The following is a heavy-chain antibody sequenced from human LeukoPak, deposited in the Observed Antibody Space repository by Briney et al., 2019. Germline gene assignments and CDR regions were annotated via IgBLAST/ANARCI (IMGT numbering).Heavy chain of an antibody. CDR3: ARFFSSVVTFYFDY. V-gene: IGHV2-5*01. CDR1: GFSLSTSGVG. Sequence: SGPTLVNPTQTLTLTCTFSGFSLSTSGVGVGWIRQPPGKALEWLALIYWNDDKRYSPSLKSRLTITKDTSKNQVVLTMTNMDPVDTATYYCARFFSSVVTFYFDYWGQGTLVTVSS. CDR2: IYWNDDK. J-gene: IGHJ4*02. D-gene: IGHD4-23*01.